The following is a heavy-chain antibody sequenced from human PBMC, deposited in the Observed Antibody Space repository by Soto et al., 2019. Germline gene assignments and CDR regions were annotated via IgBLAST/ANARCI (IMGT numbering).Heavy chain of an antibody. CDR2: IIPIFGTA. D-gene: IGHD3-3*01. J-gene: IGHJ6*02. Sequence: QVPLVQSGAEVKKPGSSVKVSCKASGGTFSSYAISWVRQAPGQGLEWMGGIIPIFGTANYAQKFQGRVTITADESTSTAYMELSSLRSEDTAVYYCARGSITIFGVVIPTSHYYGMDVWGQGTTVTVSS. V-gene: IGHV1-69*01. CDR3: ARGSITIFGVVIPTSHYYGMDV. CDR1: GGTFSSYA.